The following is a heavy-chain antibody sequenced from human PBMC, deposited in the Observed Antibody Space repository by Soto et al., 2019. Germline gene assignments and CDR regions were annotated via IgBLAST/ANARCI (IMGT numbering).Heavy chain of an antibody. J-gene: IGHJ5*02. Sequence: ASVKLSCKASGYSFTSYGISWVRQSLGQGLEWMGWISPYNGNTNYAQKLQGRVTMTTDTSTSTAYMELRSLRSDDTAVYYCARTIVGATGTCFDPWGQGTLVTVSS. V-gene: IGHV1-18*01. D-gene: IGHD1-26*01. CDR2: ISPYNGNT. CDR3: ARTIVGATGTCFDP. CDR1: GYSFTSYG.